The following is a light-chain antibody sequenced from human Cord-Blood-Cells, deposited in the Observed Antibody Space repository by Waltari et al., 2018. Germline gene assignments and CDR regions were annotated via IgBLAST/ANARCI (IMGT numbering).Light chain of an antibody. J-gene: IGLJ1*01. CDR3: CSYAGSSSYV. V-gene: IGLV2-23*01. Sequence: QSALTQPASVSGSPGQSITISCTGTSSDVGIYNLVSWYQQHPGKAPKLMIYEGSKRPSGVSNRFSGFQSGNKASLTISGLQAEEEADYYCCSYAGSSSYVFGTGTKVTVL. CDR1: SSDVGIYNL. CDR2: EGS.